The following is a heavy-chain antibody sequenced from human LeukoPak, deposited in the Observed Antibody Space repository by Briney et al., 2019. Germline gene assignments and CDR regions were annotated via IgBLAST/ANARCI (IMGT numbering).Heavy chain of an antibody. J-gene: IGHJ5*02. CDR1: GYTFSSSD. CDR3: VRLELRGVIGP. V-gene: IGHV1-8*01. D-gene: IGHD3-10*01. Sequence: ASVKVSCKASGYTFSSSDINCVRQARGQGLEWMGWMNPDSGNTGYAQKFQGRISMTRDTSTRTAYMELSSLVSEDTALYYCVRLELRGVIGPWGQGTLVTVSS. CDR2: MNPDSGNT.